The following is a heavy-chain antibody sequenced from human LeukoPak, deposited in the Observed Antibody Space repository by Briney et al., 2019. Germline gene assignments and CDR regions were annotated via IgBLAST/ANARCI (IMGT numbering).Heavy chain of an antibody. CDR3: ARDGTAAGLYFDL. CDR2: IRQDGGEK. V-gene: IGHV3-7*01. D-gene: IGHD6-13*01. CDR1: GCTFSSFW. J-gene: IGHJ4*01. Sequence: GGSLRLSCAVSGCTFSSFWMNWVRQAPGKGLEWVASIRQDGGEKSYVDSVKGRFTISRDNTKNSLYLQMNSLRAEDTAVYYCARDGTAAGLYFDLWGQGTLVTVSS.